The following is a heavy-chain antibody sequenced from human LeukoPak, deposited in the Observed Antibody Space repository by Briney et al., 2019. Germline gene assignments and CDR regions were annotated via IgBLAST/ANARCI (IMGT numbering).Heavy chain of an antibody. CDR3: ARVHDSDWYFDY. CDR1: GYSFTTYY. CDR2: IKPSGGST. V-gene: IGHV1-46*01. Sequence: GASVKVSCKASGYSFTTYYMHWVRQAPGQGLEWMGIIKPSGGSTSYAQKFQDRVTMTRDTSTSTVYMELSRLRSEDTAVYYCARVHDSDWYFDYWGQGTPVTVSS. J-gene: IGHJ4*02. D-gene: IGHD6-19*01.